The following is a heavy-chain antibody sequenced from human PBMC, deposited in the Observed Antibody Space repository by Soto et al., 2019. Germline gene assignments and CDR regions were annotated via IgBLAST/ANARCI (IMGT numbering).Heavy chain of an antibody. Sequence: SETLSLTCTVSGGSISSYYWGWIRQPPGKGLEWIGYIYYSGSTNYNPSLKSRVTISVDTSKNQFSLKLSSVTAADTAVYYCARSYRRYCSGGSCYSYYYYYMDVWGKGTTVTVPS. CDR1: GGSISSYY. D-gene: IGHD2-15*01. J-gene: IGHJ6*03. CDR3: ARSYRRYCSGGSCYSYYYYYMDV. CDR2: IYYSGST. V-gene: IGHV4-59*01.